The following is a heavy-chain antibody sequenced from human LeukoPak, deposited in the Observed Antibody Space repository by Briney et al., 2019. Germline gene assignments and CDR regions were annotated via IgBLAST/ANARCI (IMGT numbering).Heavy chain of an antibody. CDR2: ISAYNGNT. CDR1: GYTFTSYG. J-gene: IGHJ4*02. Sequence: ASVKVSCKASGYTFTSYGISSVRQAPGQGLEWMGWISAYNGNTNYAQKLQGRVTMTTDTSTSTAYMELRSLRSDDTAVYYCARGGRYYDSSGYYYFDYWGQGTLVTVSS. V-gene: IGHV1-18*01. D-gene: IGHD3-22*01. CDR3: ARGGRYYDSSGYYYFDY.